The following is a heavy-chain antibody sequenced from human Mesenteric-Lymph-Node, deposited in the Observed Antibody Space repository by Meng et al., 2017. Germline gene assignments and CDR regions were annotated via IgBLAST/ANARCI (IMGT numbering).Heavy chain of an antibody. D-gene: IGHD1-26*01. V-gene: IGHV3-23*01. Sequence: VKVLESGGGLVQPGGSLRLSCAASGFTFSSYAMSWVRQAPGKGLEWVSAISGSGGSTYYADSVKGRFTISRDNSKNTVYLQMGSLQVEDTAVYYCAKSVGDFWGQGTLVTVSS. J-gene: IGHJ4*02. CDR3: AKSVGDF. CDR1: GFTFSSYA. CDR2: ISGSGGST.